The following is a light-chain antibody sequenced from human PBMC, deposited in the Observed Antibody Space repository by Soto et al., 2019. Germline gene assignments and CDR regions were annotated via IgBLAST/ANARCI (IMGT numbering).Light chain of an antibody. CDR2: WSS. J-gene: IGKJ3*01. CDR1: QSVFDSSNNKNY. V-gene: IGKV4-1*01. CDR3: QQYYSVPFT. Sequence: DIVMTQFPDSLAVSLGERATINCKSSQSVFDSSNNKNYISWYQQKPGQPPNLLISWSSARASGVPDRFNGGGSGTDFTLTINGLQAEDVAIYYCQQYYSVPFTFGPGTIV.